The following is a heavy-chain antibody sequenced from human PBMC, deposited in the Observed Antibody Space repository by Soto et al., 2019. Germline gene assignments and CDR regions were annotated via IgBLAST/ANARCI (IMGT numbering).Heavy chain of an antibody. CDR3: AREARYYYGSGSSLYYFDY. Sequence: SETLSLTCAVSGYSISSGYYWGWIRQPPGKGLEWIGSIYHSGSTYYNPSLKSRVTISVDTSKNQFSLKLSSVTAADTAVYYCAREARYYYGSGSSLYYFDYWGQGTLVTVS. V-gene: IGHV4-38-2*02. J-gene: IGHJ4*02. CDR1: GYSISSGYY. CDR2: IYHSGST. D-gene: IGHD3-10*01.